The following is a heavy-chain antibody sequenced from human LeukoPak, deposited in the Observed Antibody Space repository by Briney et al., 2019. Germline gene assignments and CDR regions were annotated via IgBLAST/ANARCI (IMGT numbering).Heavy chain of an antibody. CDR3: ALFSWPYY. CDR2: IKSDGSST. Sequence: GESLKISCAASGFTFSSNWMHWVRQAPGKGLGWVSRIKSDGSSTSYADSVKGRFTISRDNAKNTLYLQMNSLRAEDTAVYYCALFSWPYYWGQGTLVTVSS. V-gene: IGHV3-74*01. J-gene: IGHJ4*02. CDR1: GFTFSSNW.